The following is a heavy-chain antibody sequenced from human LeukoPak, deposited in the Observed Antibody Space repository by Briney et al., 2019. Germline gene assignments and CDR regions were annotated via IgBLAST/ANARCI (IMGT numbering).Heavy chain of an antibody. CDR3: ARVNSCSSTSCPYYYYYMDV. J-gene: IGHJ6*03. Sequence: PSETLSLTCTVSGYSISSGYYWGWIRQPPGKGLEWIGSIYHSGSTYYNPSLKSRVTKSVDTSKNQFSLKLSSVTAADTAVYYCARVNSCSSTSCPYYYYYMDVWGKGTTVTVSS. D-gene: IGHD2-2*01. CDR1: GYSISSGYY. CDR2: IYHSGST. V-gene: IGHV4-38-2*02.